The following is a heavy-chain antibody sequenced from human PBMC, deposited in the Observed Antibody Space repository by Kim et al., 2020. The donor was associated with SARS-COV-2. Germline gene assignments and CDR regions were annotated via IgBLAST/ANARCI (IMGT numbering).Heavy chain of an antibody. CDR3: ARGRAY. V-gene: IGHV3-48*02. Sequence: SGSATFYADSVKGRFTISRDNAKNSLYLEMSSLRDGDTAVYYCARGRAYWGRGTLVTVSS. CDR2: SGSAT. J-gene: IGHJ4*02.